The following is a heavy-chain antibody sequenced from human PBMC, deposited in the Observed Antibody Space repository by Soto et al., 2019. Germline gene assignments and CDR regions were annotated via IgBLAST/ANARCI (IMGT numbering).Heavy chain of an antibody. D-gene: IGHD3-9*01. CDR3: ARGLVLGWLIRSRLALDC. CDR2: IYYSGST. J-gene: IGHJ4*02. V-gene: IGHV4-31*03. CDR1: GGSISSGGYY. Sequence: SETLSLTCTVSGGSISSGGYYWSWIRQHPGTGLEWIGYIYYSGSTYYNPSLKSRVTISVDTSKNQFSLKLSSVTAADTAVYYSARGLVLGWLIRSRLALDCWGQGTLVA.